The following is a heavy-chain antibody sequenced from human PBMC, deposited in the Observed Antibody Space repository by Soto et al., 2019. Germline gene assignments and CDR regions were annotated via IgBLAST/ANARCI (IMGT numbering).Heavy chain of an antibody. CDR1: GGSISSYY. J-gene: IGHJ6*03. Sequence: SETLSLTCTVSGGSISSYYWSWIRQPPGKGLGWIGYIYYSGSTNYNPSLKSRVTISVDTSKNQFSLKLSSVTAADTAVYYCASFVGGYYYMDVWGKGTTVTVSS. D-gene: IGHD1-26*01. V-gene: IGHV4-59*01. CDR2: IYYSGST. CDR3: ASFVGGYYYMDV.